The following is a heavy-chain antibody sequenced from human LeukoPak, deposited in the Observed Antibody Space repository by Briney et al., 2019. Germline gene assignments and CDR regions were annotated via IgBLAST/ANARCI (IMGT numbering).Heavy chain of an antibody. V-gene: IGHV3-21*01. CDR1: GFTFSSYW. J-gene: IGHJ3*02. CDR2: ISISSNYI. D-gene: IGHD3-3*01. Sequence: GGSLRLSCAASGFTFSSYWMSWVRQAPGKGLEWVSSISISSNYIYYADSVKGRFTISRDNAKNSLYLQVNSLRAEDTAVYYCARGSRFGVVGRDAFDIWGQGTVVTVSS. CDR3: ARGSRFGVVGRDAFDI.